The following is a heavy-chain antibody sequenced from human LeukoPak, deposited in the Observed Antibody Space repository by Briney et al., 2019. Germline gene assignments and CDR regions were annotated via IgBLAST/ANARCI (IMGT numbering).Heavy chain of an antibody. V-gene: IGHV3-23*01. D-gene: IGHD1-1*01. J-gene: IGHJ4*02. CDR1: GFTFTSNP. CDR3: ATTKPARRYFDY. Sequence: GGSLRLSCVGSGFTFTSNPLSWVRQAPGKGLEWVSAISGSGGNTYYGDSVRGRFTISRDNSKNTLYLQMNSLRAEDTAVYYCATTKPARRYFDYWGQGTLVTGSS. CDR2: ISGSGGNT.